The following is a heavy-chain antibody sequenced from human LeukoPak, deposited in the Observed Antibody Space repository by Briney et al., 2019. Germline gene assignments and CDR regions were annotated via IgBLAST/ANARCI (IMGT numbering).Heavy chain of an antibody. D-gene: IGHD1-26*01. CDR1: GFSFSSYG. CDR2: ISYDGNTI. CDR3: AKDLSVVGAHDSFDV. J-gene: IGHJ3*01. Sequence: GGSLRLSCAASGFSFSSYGMHWVRQAPGKGLEWLTVISYDGNTIYYADSVKGRFTISRDNSKNTLYLQMNSLRIEDTAVYDCAKDLSVVGAHDSFDVWGQGTMVTVSS. V-gene: IGHV3-30*18.